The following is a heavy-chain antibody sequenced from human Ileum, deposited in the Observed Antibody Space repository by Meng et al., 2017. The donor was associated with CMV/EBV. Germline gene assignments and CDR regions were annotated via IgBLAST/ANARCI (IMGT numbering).Heavy chain of an antibody. Sequence: ETLSLTCAASGFTFSSYSMNWVRQAPGKGLEWVSSISSSSSYIYYADSVKGRFTISRDNAKNSLYLQMNSLRAEDTAVYYCARDRMDYSNYFDYWGQGTLVTVSS. J-gene: IGHJ4*02. CDR2: ISSSSSYI. D-gene: IGHD4-11*01. V-gene: IGHV3-21*01. CDR3: ARDRMDYSNYFDY. CDR1: GFTFSSYS.